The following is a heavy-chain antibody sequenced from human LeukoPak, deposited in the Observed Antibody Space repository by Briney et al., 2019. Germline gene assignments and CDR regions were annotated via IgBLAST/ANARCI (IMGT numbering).Heavy chain of an antibody. J-gene: IGHJ4*02. Sequence: SGPTLVNPTQTLTLTCTFSGFSLSTSGMRVSWIRQPPGKALEWLARSDWDEDKFYSTSLKTRLTISKDTSKNQVVLKMTNLDPVDTATYYCARLNSGTYLDYWGQGTLVTVSS. CDR3: ARLNSGTYLDY. CDR2: SDWDEDK. D-gene: IGHD1-26*01. CDR1: GFSLSTSGMR. V-gene: IGHV2-70*04.